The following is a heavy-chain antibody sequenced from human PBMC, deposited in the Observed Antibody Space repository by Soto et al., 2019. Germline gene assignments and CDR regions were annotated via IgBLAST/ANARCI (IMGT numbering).Heavy chain of an antibody. J-gene: IGHJ5*02. CDR1: GDCISSYY. CDR3: ARVGELPVGFAP. V-gene: IGHV4-59*13. Sequence: QVQLQESGPGLVKPSETLSLTCTVSGDCISSYYWSWIRQPPGKGLEWVGYISNTGSTMYNPSLESRATISLHTPKNQVSLSRNAVTVADPAVYYCARVGELPVGFAPWGRGTLVTVSS. D-gene: IGHD3-10*01. CDR2: ISNTGST.